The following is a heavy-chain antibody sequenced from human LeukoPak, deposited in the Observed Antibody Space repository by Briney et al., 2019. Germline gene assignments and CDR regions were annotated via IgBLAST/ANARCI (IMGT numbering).Heavy chain of an antibody. D-gene: IGHD4-11*01. CDR1: GYSISSGYY. J-gene: IGHJ4*02. CDR3: ARDPSSRQVTTSPYYFDY. Sequence: PSETLSLTCTVSGYSISSGYYWGWIRQPPGKGLEWIGSIYHSGSTYYNPSLKSRVTISVDTSKNQFSLKLSSVTAADTAVYYCARDPSSRQVTTSPYYFDYWGQGTLITVSS. CDR2: IYHSGST. V-gene: IGHV4-38-2*02.